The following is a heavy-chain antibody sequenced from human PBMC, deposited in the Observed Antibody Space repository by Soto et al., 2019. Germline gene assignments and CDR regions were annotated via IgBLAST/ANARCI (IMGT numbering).Heavy chain of an antibody. CDR3: ARWGTTGGLDV. J-gene: IGHJ4*02. Sequence: QVQLVESGGGVVQPGTSLRLSCVGSGFTFRSYVIHWVRQAPGKGLEWVALTSYDGSNNFYGDSVKGRFTISRHNSRKTMELQMDSPTFEDTALYYCARWGTTGGLDVWGQGTLVSVSS. CDR1: GFTFRSYV. CDR2: TSYDGSNN. D-gene: IGHD3-16*01. V-gene: IGHV3-33*05.